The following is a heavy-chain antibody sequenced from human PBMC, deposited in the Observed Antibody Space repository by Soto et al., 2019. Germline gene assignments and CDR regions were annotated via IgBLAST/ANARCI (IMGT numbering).Heavy chain of an antibody. CDR3: AKGFEVGYDFWSRYYFS. D-gene: IGHD3-3*01. V-gene: IGHV3-23*01. CDR1: GFTFSSYA. Sequence: ASLRLSCEASGFTFSSYAMSWVRQAPGKGLEWVSAISGSGGSTYYADSVKGRFTISRDNSKNRLYLQMNSLRAEDTAVYYCAKGFEVGYDFWSRYYFSWGQGTLVTVSS. J-gene: IGHJ5*02. CDR2: ISGSGGST.